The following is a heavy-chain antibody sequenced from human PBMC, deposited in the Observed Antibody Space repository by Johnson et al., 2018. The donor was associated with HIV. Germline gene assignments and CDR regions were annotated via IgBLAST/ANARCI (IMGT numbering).Heavy chain of an antibody. CDR1: GFTFDDYG. CDR3: ARDQRRSSWYTEGEKVGNAFDI. D-gene: IGHD6-13*01. J-gene: IGHJ3*02. CDR2: IKQDGSEK. Sequence: MLLVESGGGVVRPGGSLRLSCAASGFTFDDYGMSWVRQAPGKGLEWVANIKQDGSEKYYVDSVKGRFTISRDNAKNSLYLQMNSLRAEDTAVYYCARDQRRSSWYTEGEKVGNAFDIWGQGTMVTVSS. V-gene: IGHV3-7*01.